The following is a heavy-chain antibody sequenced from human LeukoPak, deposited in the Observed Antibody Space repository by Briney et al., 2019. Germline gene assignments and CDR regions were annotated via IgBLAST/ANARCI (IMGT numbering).Heavy chain of an antibody. CDR1: GVSITSYY. J-gene: IGHJ4*02. D-gene: IGHD3-9*01. V-gene: IGHV4-59*08. CDR3: ARVKEGYDI. Sequence: SETLSLTCTVSGVSITSYYWSWIRQPPGKGLEWIGSIYHSGSTNDNPSLKSRVTTSVDTSKNQFSLKLSSVTAADTAVYYCARVKEGYDIWGQGTLVTVSS. CDR2: IYHSGST.